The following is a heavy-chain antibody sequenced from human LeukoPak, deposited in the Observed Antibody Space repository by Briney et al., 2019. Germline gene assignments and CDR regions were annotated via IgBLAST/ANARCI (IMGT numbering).Heavy chain of an antibody. J-gene: IGHJ4*02. CDR3: AREIGSAARGR. Sequence: GRSLRLSCAASGFTFSSYWMSWGRQAPGKGLEWGANIKVDGSEKYHVDSVKGRFTISRDNAKNSLYLQMNSLRAEDRAVYYCAREIGSAARGRWGQGTLVTVSS. CDR1: GFTFSSYW. D-gene: IGHD6-13*01. V-gene: IGHV3-7*05. CDR2: IKVDGSEK.